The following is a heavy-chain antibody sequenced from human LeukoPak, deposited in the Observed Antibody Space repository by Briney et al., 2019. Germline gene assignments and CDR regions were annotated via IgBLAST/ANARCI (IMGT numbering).Heavy chain of an antibody. V-gene: IGHV3-74*01. Sequence: GGSLRLSCAASGFTFSSPWMHWVRQAPGKGLVWVSRIDSDGSSTSYVDSVQGRFTISRDNAKNTLYLQMNSLRAEDTAVYYCAKARLDSSGSYYWGQGTLVTVSS. J-gene: IGHJ4*02. CDR2: IDSDGSST. D-gene: IGHD3-22*01. CDR1: GFTFSSPW. CDR3: AKARLDSSGSYY.